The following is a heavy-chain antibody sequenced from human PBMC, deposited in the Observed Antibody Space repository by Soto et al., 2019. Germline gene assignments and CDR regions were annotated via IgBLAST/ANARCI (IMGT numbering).Heavy chain of an antibody. J-gene: IGHJ6*02. Sequence: QSQTLSLTCAISGDSVSSNSAAWNWIRQSPSRGLEWLGRTYYRSKWYNDYAVSVKSRITINPDKSKNQFSLQLNSMTPEDTAVYYCAKESGYYGGKPVEYYYYYGMDVWGQGTTVTVSS. CDR2: TYYRSKWYN. D-gene: IGHD4-17*01. CDR1: GDSVSSNSAA. CDR3: AKESGYYGGKPVEYYYYYGMDV. V-gene: IGHV6-1*01.